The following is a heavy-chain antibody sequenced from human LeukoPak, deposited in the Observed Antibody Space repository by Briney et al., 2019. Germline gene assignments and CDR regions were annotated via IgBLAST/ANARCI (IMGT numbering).Heavy chain of an antibody. CDR1: GGTFSSYA. CDR2: IIPIFVTA. V-gene: IGHV1-69*06. Sequence: GASVKVSCKASGGTFSSYAISWVRQAPGQGLEWMGGIIPIFVTANYAQKFQGRVTITADKSTSTAYMELSSLRSEDTAVYYCARDDGCSSTSCYGARAYYYGMDVWGKGPTVTVSS. D-gene: IGHD2-2*01. J-gene: IGHJ6*04. CDR3: ARDDGCSSTSCYGARAYYYGMDV.